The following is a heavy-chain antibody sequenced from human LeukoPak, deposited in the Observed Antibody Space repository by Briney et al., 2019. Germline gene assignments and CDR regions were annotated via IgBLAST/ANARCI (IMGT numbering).Heavy chain of an antibody. D-gene: IGHD5-18*01. CDR3: ARGYSFIDF. V-gene: IGHV3-48*01. Sequence: GGSLRLSCAASGFSLGSYSMNWVRQAPGKGLEWISYISSSSGTVYYADSVKGRFTISRDNAKNSLFLQLNTLKVDDTAVYYCARGYSFIDFWGQGTLLTVSS. J-gene: IGHJ4*02. CDR1: GFSLGSYS. CDR2: ISSSSGTV.